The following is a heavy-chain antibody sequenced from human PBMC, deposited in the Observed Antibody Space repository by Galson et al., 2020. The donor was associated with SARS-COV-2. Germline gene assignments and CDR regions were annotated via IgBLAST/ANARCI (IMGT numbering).Heavy chain of an antibody. CDR1: GFTFSSYS. CDR3: ARDLSSVTIFGVGRYGMDV. D-gene: IGHD3-3*01. CDR2: ISSSSSTI. Sequence: GESLKISCAASGFTFSSYSMNWVRQAPGKGLEWVSYISSSSSTIYYADAVKGRFTIPRDKAKNSLYLQMTSLRDEDTAVYYCARDLSSVTIFGVGRYGMDVWGQGTTVAVSS. V-gene: IGHV3-48*02. J-gene: IGHJ6*02.